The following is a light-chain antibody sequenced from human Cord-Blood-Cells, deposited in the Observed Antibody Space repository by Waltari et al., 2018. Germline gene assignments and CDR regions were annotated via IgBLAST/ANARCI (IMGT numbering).Light chain of an antibody. V-gene: IGKV1-5*03. J-gene: IGKJ4*01. CDR3: QQYNSYPLT. CDR1: QSINSW. CDR2: KAS. Sequence: IQITQPPSPLSASVGDRVPITCRASQSINSWLAWYQQKPGKAPKLLIYKASRLESGVPSRFSGSGSGTEFTLTISSLQPDDVAAYYCQQYNSYPLTFGGGTKVEIK.